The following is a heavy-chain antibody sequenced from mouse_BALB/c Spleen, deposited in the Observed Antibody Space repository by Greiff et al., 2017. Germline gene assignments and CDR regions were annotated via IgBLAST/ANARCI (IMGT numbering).Heavy chain of an antibody. D-gene: IGHD1-1*01. Sequence: VKLQESDAELVKPGASVKISCKASGYTFTDHAIHWVKQKPEQGLEWIGYISPGNGDIKYNEKFKGKATLTADKSSSTAFMQLNSLTSEDSAVYFCTIYYYDWYFDVWGAGTTVTVSS. CDR2: ISPGNGDI. CDR1: GYTFTDHA. CDR3: TIYYYDWYFDV. J-gene: IGHJ1*01. V-gene: IGHV1S53*02.